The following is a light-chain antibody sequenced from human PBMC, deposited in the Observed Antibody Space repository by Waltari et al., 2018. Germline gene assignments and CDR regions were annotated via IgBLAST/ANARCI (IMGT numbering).Light chain of an antibody. V-gene: IGLV4-69*01. CDR2: LNSDGRH. J-gene: IGLJ2*01. CDR1: RGHSNYA. CDR3: QTWDTDSHVV. Sequence: QLVLTQSPSASASLGASVKLTCTLSRGHSNYAIAWHQQQPKKGPRYLMKLNSDGRHTKGDGCPYRFSGSSTGAERILTISSRQSEDGGDYYSQTWDTDSHVVVGGGTSLTVL.